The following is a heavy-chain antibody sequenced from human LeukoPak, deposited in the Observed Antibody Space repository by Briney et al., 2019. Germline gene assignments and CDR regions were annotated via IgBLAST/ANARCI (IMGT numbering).Heavy chain of an antibody. CDR3: AKDGPAANLYYYYGMDV. Sequence: PGRSLRLSCAASGFTFSSYGMHWVRQAPGKGLEWVAVISYDGSNKYYADSVKGRFTISRDNSKNTLYLQMNSLRAEDTAVYYCAKDGPAANLYYYYGMDVWGQGTTVTVSS. V-gene: IGHV3-30*18. CDR1: GFTFSSYG. J-gene: IGHJ6*02. CDR2: ISYDGSNK. D-gene: IGHD2-2*01.